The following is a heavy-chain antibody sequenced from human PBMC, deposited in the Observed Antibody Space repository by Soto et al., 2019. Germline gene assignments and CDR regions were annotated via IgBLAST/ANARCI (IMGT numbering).Heavy chain of an antibody. CDR2: LNPIGGST. Sequence: QVQLVQSGAEVKKPGASVKVSCKASGYSFTSYYMHWVRQAPGQGLEWMGILNPIGGSTSYAQKLQGRVTMTMYTSTSTVYLELSALMSEDTDVSYCARGYSDSVPWGHGTPVTVAS. D-gene: IGHD3-22*01. V-gene: IGHV1-46*01. CDR1: GYSFTSYY. J-gene: IGHJ5*02. CDR3: ARGYSDSVP.